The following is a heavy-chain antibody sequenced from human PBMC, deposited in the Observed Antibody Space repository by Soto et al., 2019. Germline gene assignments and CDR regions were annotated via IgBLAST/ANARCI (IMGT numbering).Heavy chain of an antibody. CDR2: IYYSGST. CDR1: GGSISSDEYY. D-gene: IGHD3-9*01. CDR3: ARGYYDIAETAEYGMDV. J-gene: IGHJ6*02. Sequence: QVQVQESGPGLVKPSETLSLTCTVSGGSISSDEYYWSWIRQPPGEGLEWIGYIYYSGSTSYNPSLKSRLTISIDTSKNQFSLTLTSVSAADTAVYYCARGYYDIAETAEYGMDVWGQGTTVTVSS. V-gene: IGHV4-30-4*01.